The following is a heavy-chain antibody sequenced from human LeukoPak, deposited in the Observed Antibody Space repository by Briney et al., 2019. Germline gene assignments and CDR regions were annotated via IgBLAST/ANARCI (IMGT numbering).Heavy chain of an antibody. CDR3: AKDRRQLVPTRFDP. V-gene: IGHV3-23*01. D-gene: IGHD6-13*01. Sequence: PGGSLRLSCAASGFTFSSYAMSWVRQAPGEGLEWVSAISGSGGSTYYAASVKGRFTIARENSKTTLYLKMNSLRAEDTAVYYCAKDRRQLVPTRFDPWGQGTLVTVSS. CDR1: GFTFSSYA. J-gene: IGHJ5*02. CDR2: ISGSGGST.